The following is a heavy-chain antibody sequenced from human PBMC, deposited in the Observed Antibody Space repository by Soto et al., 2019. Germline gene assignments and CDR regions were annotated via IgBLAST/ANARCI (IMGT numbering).Heavy chain of an antibody. CDR2: ISGSGGST. Sequence: EVQLLESGGGLVQPGGSLRLSCAASGFTFSSYAMSWVRQAPGKGLEWVSAISGSGGSTYYADSVKGRFTISRDNSKNTLYLQMNSLRAEDTAVYYGSSSGGWTYPWYFDLGGRDTLVIVSS. D-gene: IGHD6-19*01. CDR3: SSSGGWTYPWYFDL. V-gene: IGHV3-23*01. J-gene: IGHJ2*01. CDR1: GFTFSSYA.